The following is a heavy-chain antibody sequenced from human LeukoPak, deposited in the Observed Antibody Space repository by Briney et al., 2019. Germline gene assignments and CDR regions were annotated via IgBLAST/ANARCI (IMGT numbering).Heavy chain of an antibody. V-gene: IGHV3-30*19. CDR3: ARSRGNGIVGATYFDY. Sequence: QPGRSLRLSCAASGFTFSSYGMHWVRQAPGKGLEWVAVIWYDGSNKYYADSVKGRFTISRDNSKNTLYLQMNSLRAEDTAVYYCARSRGNGIVGATYFDYWGQGTLVTVSS. CDR2: IWYDGSNK. J-gene: IGHJ4*02. CDR1: GFTFSSYG. D-gene: IGHD1-26*01.